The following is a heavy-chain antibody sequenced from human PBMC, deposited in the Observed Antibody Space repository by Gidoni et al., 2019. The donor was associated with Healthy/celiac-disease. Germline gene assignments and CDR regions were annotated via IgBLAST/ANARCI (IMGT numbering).Heavy chain of an antibody. CDR1: GYTFTSYA. CDR2: INAGNGNT. J-gene: IGHJ6*02. D-gene: IGHD6-6*01. CDR3: ARAWYSSSSGVDGMDV. Sequence: QVQLVQSGAEVKKPGASVKVSCQASGYTFTSYAMHWVRQAPGQRLEWMGWINAGNGNTKYSQKFQGRVTITRDTSASTAYMELSSLRSEDTAVYYCARAWYSSSSGVDGMDVWGQGTTVTVSS. V-gene: IGHV1-3*01.